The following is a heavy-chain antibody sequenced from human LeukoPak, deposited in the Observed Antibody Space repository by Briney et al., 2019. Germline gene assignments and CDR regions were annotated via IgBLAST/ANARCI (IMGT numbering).Heavy chain of an antibody. CDR3: AREGGGDCSNWCWLDP. CDR2: INPSGGGT. Sequence: ASVKVSCKASGYTFTTYYMHWGRQAPGQGLERMGIINPSGGGTSYAQKFQGRVTMTRDTSTSTVYMELSSLRSEDTAVYYCAREGGGDCSNWCWLDPWGQGTLVTVSS. V-gene: IGHV1-46*01. CDR1: GYTFTTYY. D-gene: IGHD2-21*02. J-gene: IGHJ5*02.